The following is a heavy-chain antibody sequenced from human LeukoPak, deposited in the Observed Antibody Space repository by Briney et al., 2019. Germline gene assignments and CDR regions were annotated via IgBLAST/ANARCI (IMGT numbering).Heavy chain of an antibody. D-gene: IGHD3-22*01. J-gene: IGHJ4*02. CDR1: GDSIRDNY. Sequence: SETLSLTCTVSGDSIRDNYWSWIRQPPGKGLEWIGYVYHSGTTGYNPSLKSRVTISVDTAKNQFSLKLTSVTAADTAVYYCVRHTLDYYDSSGYYYSHHYFDNWGQGTLVTVSS. CDR3: VRHTLDYYDSSGYYYSHHYFDN. CDR2: VYHSGTT. V-gene: IGHV4-59*08.